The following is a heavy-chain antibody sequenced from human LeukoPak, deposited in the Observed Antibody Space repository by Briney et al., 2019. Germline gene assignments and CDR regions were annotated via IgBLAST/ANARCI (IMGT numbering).Heavy chain of an antibody. V-gene: IGHV4-34*01. D-gene: IGHD2-21*01. J-gene: IGHJ6*03. Sequence: SETLSLTCAVYGGSFSGYYWSWIRQPPGKGLEWIGEINHSGSTNYNPSLKSRVTISVDTSKNQFSLKLSSVTAAGTAVYYCARLRAYCGGDCYYYMDVWGKGTTVTISS. CDR1: GGSFSGYY. CDR2: INHSGST. CDR3: ARLRAYCGGDCYYYMDV.